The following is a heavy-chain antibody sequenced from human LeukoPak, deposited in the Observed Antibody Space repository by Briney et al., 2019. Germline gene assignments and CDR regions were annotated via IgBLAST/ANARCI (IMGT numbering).Heavy chain of an antibody. D-gene: IGHD4-17*01. CDR1: GGSISSSSYY. CDR2: IYYSGST. J-gene: IGHJ4*02. V-gene: IGHV4-39*07. Sequence: SETLSLTCTVSGGSISSSSYYWGWIRQPPGKGLEWIGSIYYSGSTYYNPSLKSRVTISVDTSKNQFSLKLSSVIAADTAVYYCARDSYGDYGDYWGQGTLVTVSS. CDR3: ARDSYGDYGDY.